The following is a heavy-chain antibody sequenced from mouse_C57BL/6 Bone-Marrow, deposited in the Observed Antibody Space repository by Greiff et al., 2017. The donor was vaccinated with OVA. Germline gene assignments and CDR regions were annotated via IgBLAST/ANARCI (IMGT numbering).Heavy chain of an antibody. CDR2: ISSGGSYT. Sequence: DVQLVESGGDLVKPGGSLKLSCAASGFTFSSYGMSWVRQTPDKRLEWVATISSGGSYTYYPDSVKGRFTISRDNAKNTLYLQMSSLKSEDTAMYYCARPGYYYGSSYDYFDYWGQGTTLTVSS. D-gene: IGHD1-1*01. CDR1: GFTFSSYG. V-gene: IGHV5-6*01. J-gene: IGHJ2*01. CDR3: ARPGYYYGSSYDYFDY.